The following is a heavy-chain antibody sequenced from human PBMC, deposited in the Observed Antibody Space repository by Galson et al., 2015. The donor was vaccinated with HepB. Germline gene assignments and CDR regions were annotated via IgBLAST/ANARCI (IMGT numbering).Heavy chain of an antibody. J-gene: IGHJ6*03. CDR3: ARDLDQPPPPSPNYYYMDV. V-gene: IGHV1-3*01. CDR1: GYTFTSYA. CDR2: INAGNGNT. Sequence: SVKVSCKASGYTFTSYAMHWVRQAPGQRLEWMGWINAGNGNTKYSQKFQGRVTITRDTSASTAYMELSSLRSEDTAVYYCARDLDQPPPPSPNYYYMDVWGKGTTVTVSS. D-gene: IGHD3/OR15-3a*01.